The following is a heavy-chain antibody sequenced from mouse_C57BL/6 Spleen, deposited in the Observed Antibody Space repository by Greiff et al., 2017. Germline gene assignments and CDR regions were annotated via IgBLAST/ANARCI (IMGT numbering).Heavy chain of an antibody. CDR2: IHPNSGST. D-gene: IGHD2-2*01. V-gene: IGHV1-64*01. Sequence: QVQLQQPGAELVKPGASVKLSCKASGYTFTSYWMHWVKQRPGQGLEWIGMIHPNSGSTNYNEKFKSKATLTVDKSSSTAYMQLSSLTSEDSAVYYCARWDYGYLYAMDYWGQGTSVTVSA. CDR1: GYTFTSYW. J-gene: IGHJ4*01. CDR3: ARWDYGYLYAMDY.